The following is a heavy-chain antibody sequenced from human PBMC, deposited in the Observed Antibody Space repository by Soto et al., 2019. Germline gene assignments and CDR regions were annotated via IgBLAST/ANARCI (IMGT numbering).Heavy chain of an antibody. J-gene: IGHJ5*02. V-gene: IGHV3-23*01. CDR2: IDGSGGIT. CDR1: GFTFGTTD. Sequence: HPGGSLRLSCAASGFTFGTTDMSWVRQAPGEGLEWVSTIDGSGGITYYADSVKGRFTISRDNSRNTVYLQMNSLRGDDTALYYCVKNSGWFNTWGKGALVTVSS. CDR3: VKNSGWFNT. D-gene: IGHD3-10*01.